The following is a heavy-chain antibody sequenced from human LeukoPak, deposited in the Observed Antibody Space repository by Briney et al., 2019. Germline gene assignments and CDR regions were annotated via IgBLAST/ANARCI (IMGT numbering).Heavy chain of an antibody. Sequence: PSETLSLTCAVYGGSFSGYYWSWIRQPPGKGLEWIGEINHSGSTNYNPSLKSRVTISVDTSKNQFSLKLSSVTAADTAVYYCAGSIVAVTAWWFDPWGQGTLVTVSS. CDR1: GGSFSGYY. CDR3: AGSIVAVTAWWFDP. V-gene: IGHV4-34*01. J-gene: IGHJ5*02. D-gene: IGHD2-21*02. CDR2: INHSGST.